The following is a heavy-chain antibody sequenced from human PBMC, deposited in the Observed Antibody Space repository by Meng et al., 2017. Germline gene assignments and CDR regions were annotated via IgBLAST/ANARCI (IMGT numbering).Heavy chain of an antibody. V-gene: IGHV3-48*03. CDR1: GFTFSSYE. J-gene: IGHJ6*02. CDR3: ARSEPYYYYGMDV. CDR2: ISSSGSTI. Sequence: GGSLRLSCAASGFTFSSYEMNWVRQAPGKGLEWVPYISSSGSTIYYADSVKGRFTISRDNAKNSLYLQMNSLRAEDTALYYCARSEPYYYYGMDVWGQGTTVTVSS.